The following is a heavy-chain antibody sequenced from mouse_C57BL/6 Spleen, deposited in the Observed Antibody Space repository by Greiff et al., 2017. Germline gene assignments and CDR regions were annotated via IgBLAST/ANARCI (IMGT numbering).Heavy chain of an antibody. CDR2: IRSKSNNYAT. J-gene: IGHJ1*03. CDR1: GFSFNTYA. Sequence: EVKLQESGGGLVQPKGSLKLSCAASGFSFNTYAMNWVRQAPGKGLEWVARIRSKSNNYATYYADSVKDRFTISRDDSESMLYLQMNNLKTEDTAMYYGVRGRYWYFDVWGTGTTVTVSS. CDR3: VRGRYWYFDV. V-gene: IGHV10-1*01.